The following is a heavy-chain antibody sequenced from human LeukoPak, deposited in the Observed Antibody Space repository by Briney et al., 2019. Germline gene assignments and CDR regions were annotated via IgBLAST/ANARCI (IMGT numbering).Heavy chain of an antibody. CDR3: ARVGGGDWDFDY. J-gene: IGHJ4*02. V-gene: IGHV1-3*01. Sequence: PAASVKVSCKASGYTFTSYAMHWVRQAPGQRLEWMGWINAGNGNTKYSQKFQGRVTITRDTSASTAYMELSSLRSEDTAVYYCARVGGGDWDFDYWGQGTLVTVSS. CDR1: GYTFTSYA. CDR2: INAGNGNT. D-gene: IGHD2-21*02.